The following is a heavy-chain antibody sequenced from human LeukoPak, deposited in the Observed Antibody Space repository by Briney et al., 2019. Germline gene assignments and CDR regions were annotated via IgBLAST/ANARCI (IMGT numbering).Heavy chain of an antibody. Sequence: SETLSLTCTVSGGPISSYYGSWIRQPPGKRPEWIGYIYYSGRTNYNPSLKSRVTISVETSKNQFSLKLSSVTAADTAVYYCARAPGFSSGWWDYWGRGALVTVSS. J-gene: IGHJ4*02. V-gene: IGHV4-59*01. CDR2: IYYSGRT. CDR3: ARAPGFSSGWWDY. CDR1: GGPISSYY. D-gene: IGHD6-19*01.